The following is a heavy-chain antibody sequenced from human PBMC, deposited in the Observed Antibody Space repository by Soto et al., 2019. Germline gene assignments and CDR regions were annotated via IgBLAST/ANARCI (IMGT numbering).Heavy chain of an antibody. CDR1: GFAFSSSA. CDR3: AKDAAPPGTRDWDFDF. J-gene: IGHJ2*01. Sequence: GGSLRLSCAASGFAFSSSAMSWVRQSPGKGLQWVSGISSNGRSTYYADSVKGRFTISRDNSKNTLYVQMNSLRAEDTAVYYCAKDAAPPGTRDWDFDFWGRGTLVTVSS. D-gene: IGHD4-17*01. V-gene: IGHV3-23*01. CDR2: ISSNGRST.